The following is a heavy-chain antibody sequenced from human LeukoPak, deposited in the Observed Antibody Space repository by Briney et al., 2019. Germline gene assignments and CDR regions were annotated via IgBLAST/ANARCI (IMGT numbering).Heavy chain of an antibody. Sequence: QPGGSLRLSCAASGFIFSSYAMSWVRQAPGKGLEWVASISDTATSTYYADSVRGRFAISRDNSENTLYLQMSSLRPDDTAVYFCADGGFYFYFDYWGQGSQVTVSS. CDR3: ADGGFYFYFDY. V-gene: IGHV3-23*01. CDR2: ISDTATST. D-gene: IGHD4-23*01. CDR1: GFIFSSYA. J-gene: IGHJ4*02.